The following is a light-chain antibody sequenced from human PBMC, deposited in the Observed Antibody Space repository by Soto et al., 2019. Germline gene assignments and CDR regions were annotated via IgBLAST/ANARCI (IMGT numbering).Light chain of an antibody. J-gene: IGLJ3*02. V-gene: IGLV4-60*03. Sequence: QLVLTQSSSASASLGSSVKLTCTLSSGHGSYIIAWHQQQPGKAPRFLMKVEGSGTYNKGSAVPDRFSGSSSGADRYLIISNLQSEDEADYYCETWDSNTRVFGGGTKLTVL. CDR1: SGHGSYI. CDR2: VEGSGTY. CDR3: ETWDSNTRV.